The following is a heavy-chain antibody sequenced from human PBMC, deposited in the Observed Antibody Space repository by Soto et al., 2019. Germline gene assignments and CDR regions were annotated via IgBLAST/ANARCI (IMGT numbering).Heavy chain of an antibody. V-gene: IGHV3-21*06. CDR3: ARGDGTGLHSSGWSPRF. D-gene: IGHD6-13*01. Sequence: EVQLVESGGGLVKPGGSLTLSCAASGCTFSISTMNWVRQAPGKRLEWVSSISSGTTYSYYADSVKGRFSISRDNAKSSLYLQMNSLRVDDTAVYYCARGDGTGLHSSGWSPRFWGQGTLVTVSS. CDR2: ISSGTTYS. J-gene: IGHJ4*02. CDR1: GCTFSIST.